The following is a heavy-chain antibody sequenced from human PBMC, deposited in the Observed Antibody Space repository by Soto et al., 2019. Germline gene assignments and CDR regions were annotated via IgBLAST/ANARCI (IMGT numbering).Heavy chain of an antibody. V-gene: IGHV5-10-1*01. CDR1: GYTFTSYY. Sequence: PGESLKISCEGSGYTFTSYYITWARQLPGKGLEWMGRIDPSDSYTTYNPSFEGHVTISADKSISTAYLQWNSLKASDTAMYYCARPSNNYVAHWGQGTLVTVSS. D-gene: IGHD4-4*01. CDR2: IDPSDSYT. CDR3: ARPSNNYVAH. J-gene: IGHJ4*02.